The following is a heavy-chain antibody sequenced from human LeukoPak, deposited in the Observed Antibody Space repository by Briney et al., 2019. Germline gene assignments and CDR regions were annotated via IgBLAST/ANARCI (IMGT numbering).Heavy chain of an antibody. J-gene: IGHJ4*02. CDR3: AGSGWQVYLDY. CDR1: GFPFSNYW. Sequence: GGSLRLSCAASGFPFSNYWMSWVRQAPGKGLEWVANTNQDGAGKYYVNSVKGRFTISRDNAKNSLYLQMNSLRAEDTGVYYCAGSGWQVYLDYWGQGALVTVSS. CDR2: TNQDGAGK. V-gene: IGHV3-7*01. D-gene: IGHD6-19*01.